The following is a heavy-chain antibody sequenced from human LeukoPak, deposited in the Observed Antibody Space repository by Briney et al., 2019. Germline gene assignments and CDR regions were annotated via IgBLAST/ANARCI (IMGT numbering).Heavy chain of an antibody. Sequence: SVKVSCKASGGTFSSYAISWVRQAPGQGLEWMGGIIPIFGTANYAQKFQGRVTITADESTSTAYMELSSLRPEDTAVYYCARDRYFYDILTGYYVPSYYYYGMDVWGQGTTVTVSS. CDR1: GGTFSSYA. D-gene: IGHD3-9*01. CDR3: ARDRYFYDILTGYYVPSYYYYGMDV. V-gene: IGHV1-69*13. CDR2: IIPIFGTA. J-gene: IGHJ6*02.